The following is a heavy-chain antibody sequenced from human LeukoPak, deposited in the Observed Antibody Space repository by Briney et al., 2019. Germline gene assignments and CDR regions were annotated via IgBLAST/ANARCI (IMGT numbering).Heavy chain of an antibody. J-gene: IGHJ4*02. D-gene: IGHD4-17*01. CDR3: ARETRYGSPGY. V-gene: IGHV3-66*01. Sequence: GGSLRLSCEASGFTFSNYAMSWVRQAPGKGLEWVSVIYSGGSTCYADSVKGRFTISRDNSKNTLYLQMNSLRAEDTAVYYCARETRYGSPGYWGQGTLVTVSS. CDR1: GFTFSNYA. CDR2: IYSGGST.